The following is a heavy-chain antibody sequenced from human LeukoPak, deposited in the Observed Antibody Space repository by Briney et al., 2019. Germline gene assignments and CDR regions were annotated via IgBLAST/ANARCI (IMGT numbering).Heavy chain of an antibody. CDR3: ARSKAVVSSSLYYYYMDV. J-gene: IGHJ6*03. CDR2: TSANNRNT. CDR1: GYTFLSHG. Sequence: ASGKVSCKASGYTFLSHGFSWVRQAPGQGLEWMGWTSANNRNTNYAQRLQGRVTMTTDTSTNTAYMELRTLRSDDTAVYYCARSKAVVSSSLYYYYMDVWGKGTTIIVSS. D-gene: IGHD2-2*01. V-gene: IGHV1-18*01.